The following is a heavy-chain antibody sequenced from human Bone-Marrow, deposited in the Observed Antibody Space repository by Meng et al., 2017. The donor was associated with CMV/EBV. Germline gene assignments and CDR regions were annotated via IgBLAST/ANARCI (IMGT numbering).Heavy chain of an antibody. D-gene: IGHD3-3*01. CDR1: GFTFSSYG. Sequence: GESLKISCAASGFTFSSYGMHWVRQAPGKGLEWVAFIRYDGSNKYYADSVKGRFTISRDNSKNTLYLQMNSLRAEDTAVYYCAKDPYYDFWSGYPSLHYYYGMDVWGPGTTVTVSS. CDR2: IRYDGSNK. J-gene: IGHJ6*02. CDR3: AKDPYYDFWSGYPSLHYYYGMDV. V-gene: IGHV3-30*02.